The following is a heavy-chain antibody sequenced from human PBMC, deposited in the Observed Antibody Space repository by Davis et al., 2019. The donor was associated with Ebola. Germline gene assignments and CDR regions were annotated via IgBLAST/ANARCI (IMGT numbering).Heavy chain of an antibody. D-gene: IGHD3-22*01. V-gene: IGHV1-18*01. CDR3: ARVSFIAVVMIDY. CDR2: ISAYNGNT. CDR1: GYTFNSYG. J-gene: IGHJ4*02. Sequence: ASVTVSCKASGYTFNSYGFTWVRQAPGQGLEWMGWISAYNGNTNYAQKFQGRVAMTTDTSTSTAYMELRSLRSDDTAVYYCARVSFIAVVMIDYWGQGTLVTVSS.